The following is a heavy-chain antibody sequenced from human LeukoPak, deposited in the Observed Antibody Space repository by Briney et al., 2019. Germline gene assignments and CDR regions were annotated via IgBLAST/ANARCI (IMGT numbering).Heavy chain of an antibody. V-gene: IGHV5-51*01. CDR2: IYPGDSDT. J-gene: IGHJ6*04. CDR3: ARQKGRYYDILTGYYSDYYYGMDV. CDR1: GYSFTSYW. D-gene: IGHD3-9*01. Sequence: GESLKISCKGSGYSFTSYWIGWVRQMPVKGLEWMGIIYPGDSDTRYSPSFQGQVTISADKSISTAYLQWSSLKASDTAMYYCARQKGRYYDILTGYYSDYYYGMDVWGKGTTVTVSS.